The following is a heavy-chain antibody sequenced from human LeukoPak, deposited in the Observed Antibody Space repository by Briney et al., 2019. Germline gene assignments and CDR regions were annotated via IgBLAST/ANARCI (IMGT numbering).Heavy chain of an antibody. CDR3: ARDYILPLETDNGDGFAI. CDR1: GYTFRQYS. D-gene: IGHD3-3*02. J-gene: IGHJ3*02. CDR2: VSPSHTTR. Sequence: ASVKLSCKASGYTFRQYSISWVRQAPGKGFEWMGWVSPSHTTRVYAQDFQGRVTMTADTNTNTASMELRSLRFDDTAVYFCARDYILPLETDNGDGFAIWGQGTVVTVSS. V-gene: IGHV1-18*01.